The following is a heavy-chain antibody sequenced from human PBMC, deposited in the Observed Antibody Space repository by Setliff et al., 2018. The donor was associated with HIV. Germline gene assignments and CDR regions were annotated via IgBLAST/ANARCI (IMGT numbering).Heavy chain of an antibody. J-gene: IGHJ3*02. CDR1: GGSVSSSSYY. V-gene: IGHV4-39*07. D-gene: IGHD2-15*01. Sequence: SETLSLTCTVSGGSVSSSSYYWGWIRQPPGKGLEWIGSMYYSGSTYYNPSLKSRVTISVDTSKNQFSLKLSSVTAADTAVYYCARNPCSGGSCPDAFDIWGQGTMVTVSS. CDR2: MYYSGST. CDR3: ARNPCSGGSCPDAFDI.